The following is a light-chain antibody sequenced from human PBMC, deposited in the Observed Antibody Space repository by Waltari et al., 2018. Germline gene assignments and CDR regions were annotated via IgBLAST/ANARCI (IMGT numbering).Light chain of an antibody. Sequence: DIQLTQSPSFLSASVRDRVTITCRASRGLSNYLAWYQQKPGKAPKLLIYSASTLQSGVPSRFSGSGSGTEFSLTISSLQPEDFATYYCQQLNSYPLTFGGGTKVEIK. CDR1: RGLSNY. CDR3: QQLNSYPLT. V-gene: IGKV1-9*01. J-gene: IGKJ4*01. CDR2: SAS.